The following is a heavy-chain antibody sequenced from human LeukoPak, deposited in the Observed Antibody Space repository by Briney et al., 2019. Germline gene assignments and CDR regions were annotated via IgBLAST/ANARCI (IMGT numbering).Heavy chain of an antibody. CDR3: ARGLLDGYTHPAAFDI. CDR1: GGSISSYY. J-gene: IGHJ3*02. CDR2: IYHSGST. V-gene: IGHV4-59*01. Sequence: PSETLSLTCTVSGGSISSYYWSWVRQPPGKGLEWVGYIYHSGSTNYNPSLQSRVTISVDTSKNQFSLKLSSVTAADTAVYYCARGLLDGYTHPAAFDIWGQGTMVTVSS. D-gene: IGHD5-24*01.